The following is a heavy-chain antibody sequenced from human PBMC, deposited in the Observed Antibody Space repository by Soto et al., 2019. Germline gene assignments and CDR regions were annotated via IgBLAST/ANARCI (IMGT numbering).Heavy chain of an antibody. CDR2: ISSTTNYI. CDR1: GFTFTRYS. V-gene: IGHV3-21*01. Sequence: AGSLRLSCAASGFTFTRYSMNWVRQAPGKGLEWVSSISSTTNYIYYADSMKGRFTVSRDNAKNSVYLEMNSLSAEDTALYYCSRESEDLTSNFDYWGQGTLVTVSS. CDR3: SRESEDLTSNFDY. J-gene: IGHJ4*02.